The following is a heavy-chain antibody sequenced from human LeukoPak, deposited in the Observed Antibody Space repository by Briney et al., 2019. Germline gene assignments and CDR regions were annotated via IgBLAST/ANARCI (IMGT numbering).Heavy chain of an antibody. Sequence: SETLSLTCAVYGGSISSYYWSWIRQPAGKGLEWIGRIYTSGSTNYNPSLKSRVTMSVDTSKNQFSLKLSSVTAADTAVYYCARGGSYYSYTGHFDYWGQGTLVTVSS. CDR3: ARGGSYYSYTGHFDY. CDR2: IYTSGST. V-gene: IGHV4-59*10. J-gene: IGHJ4*02. CDR1: GGSISSYY. D-gene: IGHD1-26*01.